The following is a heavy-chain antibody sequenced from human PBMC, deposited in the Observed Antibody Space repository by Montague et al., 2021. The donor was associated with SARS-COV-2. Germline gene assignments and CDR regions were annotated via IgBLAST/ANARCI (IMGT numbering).Heavy chain of an antibody. J-gene: IGHJ4*02. CDR1: GGPFSGYY. CDR3: ARGSLKVTMVVVVLLGTAHYFDS. CDR2: IHDGGRT. V-gene: IGHV4-34*01. Sequence: SETLSLTCAVYGGPFSGYYWSWIRQTPGKGLEWIGEIHDGGRTNYNPSLKSRVTISSDTSKNQFSLSLTSVTAADTAVYYCARGSLKVTMVVVVLLGTAHYFDSWGQGIQVTVSS. D-gene: IGHD3-22*01.